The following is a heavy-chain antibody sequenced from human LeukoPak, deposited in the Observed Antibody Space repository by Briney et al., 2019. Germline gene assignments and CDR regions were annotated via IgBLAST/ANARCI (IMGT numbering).Heavy chain of an antibody. Sequence: SETLSLTCTVSGGSISGYYWTWIRQLPGKGLEWIGYIYNSGITNYNPSLKSRVTVSVETYKNQFSLRLTSVAAADTAVYYCARSVPSLDYLFDSWGHGTLVTVSS. CDR2: IYNSGIT. CDR1: GGSISGYY. V-gene: IGHV4-59*08. D-gene: IGHD4-11*01. CDR3: ARSVPSLDYLFDS. J-gene: IGHJ5*01.